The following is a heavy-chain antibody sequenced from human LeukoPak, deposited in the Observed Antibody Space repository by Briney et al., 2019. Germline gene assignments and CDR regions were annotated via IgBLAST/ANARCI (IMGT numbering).Heavy chain of an antibody. CDR2: IKEDGSAQ. J-gene: IGHJ4*02. CDR3: AKDRLSSSWGGSFDY. V-gene: IGHV3-7*01. Sequence: PGGSLRLSCAASGFTFNGYWMSWVRQAPGKGLEWVANIKEDGSAQYYVGSVKGRFTISRDNSKNTLYLQMNSLRAEDTAVYYCAKDRLSSSWGGSFDYWGQGTLVTVSS. CDR1: GFTFNGYW. D-gene: IGHD6-13*01.